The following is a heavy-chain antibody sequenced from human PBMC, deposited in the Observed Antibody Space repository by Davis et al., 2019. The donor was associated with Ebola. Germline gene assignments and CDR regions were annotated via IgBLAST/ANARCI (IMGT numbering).Heavy chain of an antibody. CDR1: GYTFTSYA. V-gene: IGHV1-3*01. Sequence: AASVKVSCKASGYTFTSYAMHWVRQAPGQRLEWMGWINAGNGNTKYSQKFQGRVTITRDTSASTAYMELSSLRSEDTAVYYCARGVLGGDYLFDYWGPGTLVTVSS. J-gene: IGHJ4*02. CDR3: ARGVLGGDYLFDY. D-gene: IGHD4-17*01. CDR2: INAGNGNT.